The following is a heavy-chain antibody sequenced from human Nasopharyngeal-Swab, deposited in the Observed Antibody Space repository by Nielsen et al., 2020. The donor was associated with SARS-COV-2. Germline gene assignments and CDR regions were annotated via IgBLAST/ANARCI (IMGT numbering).Heavy chain of an antibody. CDR2: IYPGDSDT. J-gene: IGHJ5*02. Sequence: KVSCKGSGYSFTSYWIGWVRQMPGKGLEWMGIIYPGDSDTRYSPSFQGQVTISADKSISTAYLQWSSLKASDTAMYYCARRGGGYCSGGRCYYFDPWGQGTQVTVSS. D-gene: IGHD2-15*01. V-gene: IGHV5-51*01. CDR3: ARRGGGYCSGGRCYYFDP. CDR1: GYSFTSYW.